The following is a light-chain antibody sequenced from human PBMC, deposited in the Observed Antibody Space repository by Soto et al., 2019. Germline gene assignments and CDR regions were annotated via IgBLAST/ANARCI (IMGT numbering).Light chain of an antibody. CDR2: DVS. CDR3: SSYAGSINFYV. J-gene: IGLJ1*01. Sequence: QSALTQPPSASGSPGQSVTISCTGTSSDAGGYNYVSWYQQFPGKAPKLMIYDVSERPSGVPDRFSGSKSGNTASLTVSGLQAEDEADYYCSSYAGSINFYVFGTGTKVTVL. V-gene: IGLV2-8*01. CDR1: SSDAGGYNY.